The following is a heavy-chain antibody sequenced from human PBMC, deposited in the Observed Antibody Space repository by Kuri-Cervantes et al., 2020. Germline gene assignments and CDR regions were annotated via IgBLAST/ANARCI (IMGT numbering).Heavy chain of an antibody. Sequence: GESLKISCAASGFTFTDYYMSWIRQSPGKGLEWVSYISSSGSTIYYADSVKGRFTISRDNAKNSLYLQVNSLRAEDTAVYYCARVTLAPYYGDYEDDAFDIWGQGTMVTVSS. CDR1: GFTFTDYY. V-gene: IGHV3-11*01. CDR2: ISSSGSTI. J-gene: IGHJ3*02. CDR3: ARVTLAPYYGDYEDDAFDI. D-gene: IGHD4-17*01.